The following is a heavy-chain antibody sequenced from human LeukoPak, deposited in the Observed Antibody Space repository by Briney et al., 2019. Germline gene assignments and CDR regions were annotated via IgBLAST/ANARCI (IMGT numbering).Heavy chain of an antibody. Sequence: SVKVSCKASGGTFSSYAISWARQAPGQGLEWMGGIIPIFGTANYAQKFQVRVTITTDESTSTAYMELSSLSSEDTAVYYCARDRSVAGTFWFDPWGQGTLVTVSS. CDR3: ARDRSVAGTFWFDP. CDR1: GGTFSSYA. V-gene: IGHV1-69*05. CDR2: IIPIFGTA. J-gene: IGHJ5*02. D-gene: IGHD6-19*01.